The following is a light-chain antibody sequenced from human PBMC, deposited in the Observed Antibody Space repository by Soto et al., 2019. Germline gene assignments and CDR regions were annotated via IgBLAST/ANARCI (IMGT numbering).Light chain of an antibody. V-gene: IGKV3-11*01. CDR2: DAS. Sequence: EIVLTQSPATLSLSPGERATLSCRASQSISRYLAWYQQKPGQAPRLLIYDASYSATGIPARFSGSGSETDFTLTISSLEPEDFAVYYCQQRSNWLFTFGPGTKVDIK. J-gene: IGKJ3*01. CDR1: QSISRY. CDR3: QQRSNWLFT.